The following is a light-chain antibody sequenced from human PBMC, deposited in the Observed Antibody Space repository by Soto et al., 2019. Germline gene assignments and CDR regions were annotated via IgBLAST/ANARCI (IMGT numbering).Light chain of an antibody. CDR1: QSVSSSY. J-gene: IGKJ2*01. CDR2: GAS. CDR3: QQDYNCLLA. V-gene: IGKV3D-7*01. Sequence: EIVMTQSPATLSLSPGERATLSCRASQSVSSSYLSWYQQKPGQAPRLLIYGASTRATGIPARFSGSGSGTDFTLTISSLQPEDFAVYYCQQDYNCLLAFGQGTKLEIK.